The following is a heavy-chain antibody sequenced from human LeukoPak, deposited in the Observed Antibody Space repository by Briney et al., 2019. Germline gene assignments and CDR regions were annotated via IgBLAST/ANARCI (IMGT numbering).Heavy chain of an antibody. CDR3: ARDRAATTDLDY. CDR2: ISDDGSSK. D-gene: IGHD1-1*01. Sequence: GSLRLSSAASGFTFTNYAMHWVRQAPGKGLGGVAVISDDGSSKYYADSVKGRFTISRDNSKNSLYLQMNSLRAEDTAVYYCARDRAATTDLDYWGQGTLVTVSS. V-gene: IGHV3-30-3*01. J-gene: IGHJ4*02. CDR1: GFTFTNYA.